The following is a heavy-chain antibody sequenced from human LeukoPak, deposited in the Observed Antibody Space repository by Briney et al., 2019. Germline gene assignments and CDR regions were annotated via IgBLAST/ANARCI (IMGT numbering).Heavy chain of an antibody. CDR1: GSTFSSYW. CDR2: IKQDGSEK. D-gene: IGHD2-2*01. J-gene: IGHJ4*02. V-gene: IGHV3-7*01. CDR3: ARHHRGQYHLFDY. Sequence: PGGSLRLSCAASGSTFSSYWMSWVRQAPGKGLEWVANIKQDGSEKYYVDSVKGRFTISRDNAKNSLYLQMNSLRAEDTAVYYCARHHRGQYHLFDYWGQGTLVTVSS.